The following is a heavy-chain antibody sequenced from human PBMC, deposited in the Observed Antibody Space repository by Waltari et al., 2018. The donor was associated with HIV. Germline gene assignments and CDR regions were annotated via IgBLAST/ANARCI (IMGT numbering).Heavy chain of an antibody. CDR3: ARLPVAGTGGFDY. CDR1: GFTFSSSE. CDR2: ISSSGSFI. J-gene: IGHJ4*02. D-gene: IGHD6-19*01. V-gene: IGHV3-48*03. Sequence: EVQPVESGGGLVQPGGSLRLSCAASGFTFSSSEMNWVRQAPGKGLEWVSYISSSGSFIYYADSVKGRFTISRDNAKNSLYLQMNSLRAEDTAVYYCARLPVAGTGGFDYWGQGTLVTVSS.